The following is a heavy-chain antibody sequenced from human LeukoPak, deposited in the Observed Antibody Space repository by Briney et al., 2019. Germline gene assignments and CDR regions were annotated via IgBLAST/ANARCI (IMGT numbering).Heavy chain of an antibody. V-gene: IGHV1-46*01. Sequence: ASVKVSCKASGYTFTSYYMHWVRQAPGQGLEWMGIINPSGGSTSYAQKFQGRVTMTRDTSTSTVYMELSRLRSDDTAVYYCARTGSYYSGMYYFDYWGQGTLVTVSS. CDR3: ARTGSYYSGMYYFDY. CDR2: INPSGGST. D-gene: IGHD3-9*01. J-gene: IGHJ4*02. CDR1: GYTFTSYY.